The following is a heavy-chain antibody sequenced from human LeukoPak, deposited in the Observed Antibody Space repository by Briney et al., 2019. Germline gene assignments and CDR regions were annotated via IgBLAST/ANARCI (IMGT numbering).Heavy chain of an antibody. V-gene: IGHV4-38-2*01. CDR3: ARQFPEIDY. D-gene: IGHD5-24*01. J-gene: IGHJ4*02. CDR1: VYSISSGYY. CDR2: IYHSGST. Sequence: PSETLSLTCAVSVYSISSGYYWGWIRQPPGKGLEWIGSIYHSGSTYYNPSLKSRVTISVDTSKNQFSLKLSSVTAADTAVYYCARQFPEIDYWGQGTLVTVSS.